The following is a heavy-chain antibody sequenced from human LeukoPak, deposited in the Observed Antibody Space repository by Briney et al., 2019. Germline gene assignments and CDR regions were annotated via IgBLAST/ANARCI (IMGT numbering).Heavy chain of an antibody. CDR3: VRGGSSFDH. D-gene: IGHD3-10*01. V-gene: IGHV3-74*01. CDR1: GFTFSTYW. CDR2: IKSDGSST. J-gene: IGHJ4*02. Sequence: GGSLRLSCAASGFTFSTYWMHWVRQAPGKGLVRVSRIKSDGSSTYADSVKGRFTFSRDNAKNTLYLQMNTLRAEDTAVYYCVRGGSSFDHWGQGTLVTVSS.